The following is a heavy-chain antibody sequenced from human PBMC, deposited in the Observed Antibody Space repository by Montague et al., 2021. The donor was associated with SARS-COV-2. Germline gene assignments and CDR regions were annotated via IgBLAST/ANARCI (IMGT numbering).Heavy chain of an antibody. CDR2: XDWDDDK. D-gene: IGHD3-10*01. V-gene: IGHV2-70*11. J-gene: IGHJ6*02. CDR3: ARTAGTDYTGYYYYAMDV. Sequence: PLLVKPTQTLTLTCTFSGFSLSTSGICVSWIRQPPGKALEWLARXDWDDDKYYSTSLKTRLTISKDTSKNQVVLTMTNMDPVDTATYYCARTAGTDYTGYYYYAMDVWGQGTTVTVSS. CDR1: GFSLSTSGIC.